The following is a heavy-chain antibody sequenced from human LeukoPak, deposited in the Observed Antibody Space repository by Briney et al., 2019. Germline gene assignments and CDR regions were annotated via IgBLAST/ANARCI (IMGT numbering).Heavy chain of an antibody. J-gene: IGHJ4*02. CDR3: ARGGSGYDSDRYFDY. D-gene: IGHD5-12*01. Sequence: PGGSLRLSCAASGFTFSTYWMHWVRQAPGKGLVWVSRIDSDRGSTSYADSVKGRFTISRDNAKNTLFLQMNSLRAEDTALYYCARGGSGYDSDRYFDYWGQGTLVTVSS. CDR1: GFTFSTYW. V-gene: IGHV3-74*01. CDR2: IDSDRGST.